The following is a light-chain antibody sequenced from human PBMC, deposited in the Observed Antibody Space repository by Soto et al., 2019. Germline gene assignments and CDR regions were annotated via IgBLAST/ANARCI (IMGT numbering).Light chain of an antibody. Sequence: QSVLTQPPSVSGAPGQRVTISCTGRSSNIGAGYDVHWYQQLPGTAPKLLIYGNSNRPSGVPDRFSGSKSGTSASLAITGLQAEYEADYYCQSYDSSMSGSDYVFGTGTKLTVL. J-gene: IGLJ1*01. CDR2: GNS. CDR1: SSNIGAGYD. V-gene: IGLV1-40*01. CDR3: QSYDSSMSGSDYV.